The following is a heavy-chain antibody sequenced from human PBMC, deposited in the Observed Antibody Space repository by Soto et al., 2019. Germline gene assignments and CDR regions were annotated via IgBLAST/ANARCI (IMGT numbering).Heavy chain of an antibody. CDR3: AKDRTTMYDGFDI. V-gene: IGHV3-23*01. Sequence: GGALRLSCGASGFTFTAYAMTWVRQAPGKGLKWVSTVTGSGGSAYYADSVQGRFTISRDNSKNTVYLQMNSLRADDTAIYYCAKDRTTMYDGFDIWGQGTMVTVSS. CDR1: GFTFTAYA. D-gene: IGHD1-1*01. CDR2: VTGSGGSA. J-gene: IGHJ3*02.